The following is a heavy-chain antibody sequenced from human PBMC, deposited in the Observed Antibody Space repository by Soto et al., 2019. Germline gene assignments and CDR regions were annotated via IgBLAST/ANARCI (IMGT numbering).Heavy chain of an antibody. V-gene: IGHV1-2*02. Sequence: ASLKVSCKVSGYPFTTYYIHWVRQAPGQGLEWMGWIDPRSGGTVYEQKFQGRVTKTRDTSISTVYMDLSGLTSDDTALYYCATDDYGIFPYWGQGSLVTVSS. CDR3: ATDDYGIFPY. J-gene: IGHJ4*02. CDR2: IDPRSGGT. D-gene: IGHD3-10*01. CDR1: GYPFTTYY.